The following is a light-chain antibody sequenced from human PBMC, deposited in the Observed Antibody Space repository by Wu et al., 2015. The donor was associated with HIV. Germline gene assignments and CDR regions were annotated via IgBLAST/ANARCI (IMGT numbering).Light chain of an antibody. Sequence: DIQMTQSPATLSASVGDRVTITCRASQSISNWLAWYQQKPGKAPELLIYKASSLESGVLPRFSGSGSGTEFTLTISSLQPGDFATYYCQQYALGINFGQGTRLDIK. CDR1: QSISNW. CDR3: QQYALGIN. V-gene: IGKV1-5*03. CDR2: KAS. J-gene: IGKJ5*01.